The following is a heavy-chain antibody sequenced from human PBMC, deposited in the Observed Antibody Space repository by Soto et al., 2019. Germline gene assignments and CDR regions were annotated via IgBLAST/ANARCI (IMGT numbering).Heavy chain of an antibody. Sequence: ASLLNRDWKSAVWGISIYTVGRGIMEKGQRLKWMGRIIPILSIANDAQKFQGRVTITAYKSTSTAYMELSSLRSEDTAVYYCARVSSISSVHYVLDIWVQRTMVTVFS. CDR2: IIPILSIA. D-gene: IGHD6-6*01. CDR3: ARVSSISSVHYVLDI. CDR1: VWGISIYT. V-gene: IGHV1-69*02. J-gene: IGHJ3*02.